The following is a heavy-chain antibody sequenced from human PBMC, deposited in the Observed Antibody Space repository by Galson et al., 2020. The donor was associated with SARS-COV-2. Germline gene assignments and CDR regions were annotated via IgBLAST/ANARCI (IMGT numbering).Heavy chain of an antibody. V-gene: IGHV3-48*03. J-gene: IGHJ4*02. CDR2: ISSSGSTR. D-gene: IGHD2-2*01. CDR3: ARGRWGNRGYQARDY. CDR1: GFTFSSYE. Sequence: GESLKISCAASGFTFSSYEMNWVRQAPGKGLEWVSYISSSGSTRYYADSVKGRFTISRDNAKNSLYLQMNSLRAEDTAVYYCARGRWGNRGYQARDYWGQGTLVTVSS.